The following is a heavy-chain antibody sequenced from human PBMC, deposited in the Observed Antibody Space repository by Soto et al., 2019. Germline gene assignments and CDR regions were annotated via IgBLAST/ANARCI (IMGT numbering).Heavy chain of an antibody. CDR3: ARGYCSSTSCGYFDY. CDR1: GGSISSYY. V-gene: IGHV4-59*01. CDR2: IYYSGST. Sequence: QVPLQESGPGLVKPSETLSLTCTVSGGSISSYYWCWIRQPPGKGLEWIGYIYYSGSTNYNPSLKSRVTISVDTSKNQFSLKLSSVTAADTAVYYCARGYCSSTSCGYFDYWGQGTLVTVSS. D-gene: IGHD2-2*01. J-gene: IGHJ4*02.